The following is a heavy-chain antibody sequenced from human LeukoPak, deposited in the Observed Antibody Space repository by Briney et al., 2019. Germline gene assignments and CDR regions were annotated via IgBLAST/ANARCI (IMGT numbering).Heavy chain of an antibody. D-gene: IGHD2-2*03. CDR3: ARHLVGYCSSTSCPQFGY. Sequence: PSETLSLTCTVSGGSISSSSYYWGWIRQPPGKGPEWIGSIYYSGSTYYNPSLKSRVTISVDTSKNQFSLKLSSVTAADTAVYYCARHLVGYCSSTSCPQFGYWGQGTLVTVSS. J-gene: IGHJ4*02. CDR2: IYYSGST. CDR1: GGSISSSSYY. V-gene: IGHV4-39*01.